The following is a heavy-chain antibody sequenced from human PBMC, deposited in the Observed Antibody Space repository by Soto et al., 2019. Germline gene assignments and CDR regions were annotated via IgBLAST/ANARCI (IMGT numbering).Heavy chain of an antibody. CDR2: MYHGRNN. CDR1: GYSISSGSY. J-gene: IGHJ4*01. CDR3: GRVHVILVAGSTIDY. V-gene: IGHV4-38-2*02. D-gene: IGHD6-19*01. Sequence: PSETLSLTCTVSGYSISSGSYWGCIRQPRGRGPEGIASMYHGRNNFYNPSLKSRVTISIDTSNNPLSLRLSTVTAADTAVCYCGRVHVILVAGSTIDYWGHGIMVTVSS.